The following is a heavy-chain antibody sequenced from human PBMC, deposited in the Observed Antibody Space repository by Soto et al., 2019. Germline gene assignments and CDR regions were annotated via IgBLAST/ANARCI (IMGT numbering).Heavy chain of an antibody. CDR2: INHSGST. V-gene: IGHV4-34*01. CDR1: GGSFSGYY. CDR3: ARGRSLDYDYVWGSPRGAFDS. D-gene: IGHD3-16*01. J-gene: IGHJ3*02. Sequence: PSETLSLTCTFYGGSFSGYYWSWIRQSPGKGLEWIGEINHSGSTNYNPSLKSRVTISVDTSKNQFSLKLSSVTAADTAVYYCARGRSLDYDYVWGSPRGAFDSWGQGTMVTVSS.